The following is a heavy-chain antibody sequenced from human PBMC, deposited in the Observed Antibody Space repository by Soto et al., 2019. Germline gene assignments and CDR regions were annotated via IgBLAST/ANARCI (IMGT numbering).Heavy chain of an antibody. CDR3: ARDCAGYSSGWYQRGGFDY. CDR2: IWYDASNK. Sequence: QVQLVESGGGVVQPGRSLRLSCAASGFTFSSYGMHWVRQAPGKGLECVAVIWYDASNKYYADSVKGRFTISRDNSKNTLYLPMNSLRAEDTAVYYCARDCAGYSSGWYQRGGFDYWGQGTLVTVSS. J-gene: IGHJ4*02. CDR1: GFTFSSYG. D-gene: IGHD6-19*01. V-gene: IGHV3-33*01.